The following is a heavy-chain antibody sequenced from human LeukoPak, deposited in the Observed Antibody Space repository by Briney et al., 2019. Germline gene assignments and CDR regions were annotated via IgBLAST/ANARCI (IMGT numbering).Heavy chain of an antibody. CDR1: GNSISNFA. D-gene: IGHD2-15*01. J-gene: IGHJ6*02. CDR2: IIPIFGTA. Sequence: ASVKVSCKASGNSISNFAVSWVRQAPGQGFEWMGGIIPIFGTADYVQRFQGRVTITADQSTSTTYMALSSLRSEDTATYYCTTRGCNAGGCYSSFYYYYGLHFWGQGTTVSVSS. V-gene: IGHV1-69*13. CDR3: TTRGCNAGGCYSSFYYYYGLHF.